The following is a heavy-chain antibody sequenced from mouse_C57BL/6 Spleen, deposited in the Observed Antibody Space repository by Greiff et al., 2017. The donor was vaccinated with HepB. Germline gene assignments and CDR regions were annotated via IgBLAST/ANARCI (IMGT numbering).Heavy chain of an antibody. CDR3: AREGGYSIHDY. CDR2: ISYDGSN. V-gene: IGHV3-6*01. Sequence: EVKLMESGPGLVKPSQSLSLTCSVTGYSITSGYYWNWIRQFPGNKLEWMGYISYDGSNNYNPSLKNRISITRDTSKNQFFLKLNSVTTEDTATYYCAREGGYSIHDYWGQGTTLTVSS. D-gene: IGHD2-5*01. CDR1: GYSITSGYY. J-gene: IGHJ2*01.